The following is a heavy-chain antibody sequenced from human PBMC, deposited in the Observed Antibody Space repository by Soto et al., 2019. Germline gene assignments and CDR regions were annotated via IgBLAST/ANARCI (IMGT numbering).Heavy chain of an antibody. J-gene: IGHJ6*02. Sequence: GGSLRLSCAASGFTFSSYGMHWVRQAPGKGLEWVAVISYDGSNKYYADSVKGRFTISRDNSKNTLYLQMNSLRAEDTAVYYCAKGMVRGVMRDYYYYGMDVWGQGTTVTVSS. CDR3: AKGMVRGVMRDYYYYGMDV. CDR1: GFTFSSYG. V-gene: IGHV3-30*18. D-gene: IGHD3-10*01. CDR2: ISYDGSNK.